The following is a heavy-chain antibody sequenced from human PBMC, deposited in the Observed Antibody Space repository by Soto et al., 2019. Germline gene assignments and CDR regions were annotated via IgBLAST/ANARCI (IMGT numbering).Heavy chain of an antibody. D-gene: IGHD3-10*01. Sequence: QVQLVQSGAEVKKPGASVKVSCKASGYTFTSYYMHWVRQAPGQGLEWMGIINPSGGSTSYAQKFQGRVTMTRDTSTSTVYMELSSLRSEDTAVYYCAKNYYGSGSYYGTFDYWGQGTLVTVSS. CDR2: INPSGGST. CDR3: AKNYYGSGSYYGTFDY. V-gene: IGHV1-46*03. CDR1: GYTFTSYY. J-gene: IGHJ4*02.